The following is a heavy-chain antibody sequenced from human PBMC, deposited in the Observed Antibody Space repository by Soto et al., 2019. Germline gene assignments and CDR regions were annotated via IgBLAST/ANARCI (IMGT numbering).Heavy chain of an antibody. CDR1: GYTFTSYD. CDR2: MDPNSGST. Sequence: ASVTVSCQASGYTFTSYDINWVRQAPGQGLEWLGWMDPNSGSTGYAQNFQGRVTMTRNISINTAHMELSSLRSEDTAVYYCARERKFDFWRKGLDVWGQGTTVTVSS. V-gene: IGHV1-8*01. J-gene: IGHJ6*02. CDR3: ARERKFDFWRKGLDV. D-gene: IGHD3-3*01.